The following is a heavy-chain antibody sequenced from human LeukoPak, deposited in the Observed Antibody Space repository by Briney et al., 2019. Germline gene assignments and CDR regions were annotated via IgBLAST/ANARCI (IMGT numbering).Heavy chain of an antibody. CDR3: AKARDSLGELSFH. J-gene: IGHJ4*02. CDR1: GFTFSSYA. CDR2: ISHDGGTP. Sequence: PGGSLRLSCAASGFTFSSYAMSWVRQAPGKGLEWVSAISHDGGTPYYADSVKGRFTISRDSSKNTVNLQMNSLRAEDTAVYYCAKARDSLGELSFHGGQGTLVTVSS. V-gene: IGHV3-23*01. D-gene: IGHD3-16*02.